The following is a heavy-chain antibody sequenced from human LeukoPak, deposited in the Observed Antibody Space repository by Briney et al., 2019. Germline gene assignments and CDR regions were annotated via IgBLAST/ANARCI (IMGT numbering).Heavy chain of an antibody. CDR2: IYYSGST. Sequence: SETLSLTCTVSGGSISSGGYCWSWIRQHPGKGLEWIGYIYYSGSTYYNPSLKSRVTISVDTSKNQFSLKLSSVTAADTAVYYCARGGMATITIPPAFDYWGQGTLVTVSS. CDR3: ARGGMATITIPPAFDY. D-gene: IGHD5-24*01. J-gene: IGHJ4*02. V-gene: IGHV4-31*03. CDR1: GGSISSGGYC.